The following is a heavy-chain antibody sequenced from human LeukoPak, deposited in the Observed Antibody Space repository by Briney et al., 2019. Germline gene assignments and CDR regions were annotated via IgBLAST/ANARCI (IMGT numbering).Heavy chain of an antibody. CDR3: AKDTLWFGELLQGGDY. J-gene: IGHJ4*02. D-gene: IGHD3-10*01. CDR2: ISGSGGST. CDR1: GFTFSSYA. Sequence: GGSLRLSCAASGFTFSSYAMSWVRQAAGKGLEWVSAISGSGGSTYYADSVKGWFTISRDNSKNTLYLQMNSLRAEDTAVYYCAKDTLWFGELLQGGDYWGQGTLVTVSS. V-gene: IGHV3-23*01.